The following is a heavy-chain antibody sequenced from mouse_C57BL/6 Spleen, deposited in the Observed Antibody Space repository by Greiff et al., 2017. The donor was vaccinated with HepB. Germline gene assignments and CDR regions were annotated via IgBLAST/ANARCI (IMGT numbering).Heavy chain of an antibody. J-gene: IGHJ4*01. D-gene: IGHD2-12*01. CDR1: GYAFTNYL. CDR3: ARNDDAMDY. Sequence: QVQLKESGAELVRPGTSVKVSCKASGYAFTNYLIEWVKQRPGQGLEWIGVINPGSGGTNYNEKFKGKATLTADKSSSTAYMQLSSLTSEDSAVYFCARNDDAMDYWGQGTSVTVSS. CDR2: INPGSGGT. V-gene: IGHV1-54*01.